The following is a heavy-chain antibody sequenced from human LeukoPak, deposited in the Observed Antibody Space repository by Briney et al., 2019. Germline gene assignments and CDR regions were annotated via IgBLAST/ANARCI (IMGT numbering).Heavy chain of an antibody. D-gene: IGHD2-2*01. CDR2: ISGSGGST. Sequence: GGSLRLSCAVSGFTSGNFWMSWVRQAPGKGLEWVSAISGSGGSTYYADSVKGRFTISRDNSKNTLYLQMNSLRAEDTAVYYCAKRYCSSTSCYYDYWGQGTLVTVTS. CDR3: AKRYCSSTSCYYDY. J-gene: IGHJ4*02. CDR1: GFTSGNFW. V-gene: IGHV3-23*01.